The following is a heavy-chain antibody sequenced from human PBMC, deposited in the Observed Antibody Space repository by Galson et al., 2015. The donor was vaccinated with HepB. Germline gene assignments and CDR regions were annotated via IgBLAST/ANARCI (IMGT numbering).Heavy chain of an antibody. CDR1: GYTFTSYY. D-gene: IGHD3-22*01. V-gene: IGHV1-46*01. J-gene: IGHJ4*02. CDR3: ARTSSLIVVVSEFDY. Sequence: SVKVSCKASGYTFTSYYMHWVRQAPGQGLEWMGIINPSGGSTSYAQKFQGRVTMTRDTSTSTVYMELSSLRSEDTAVYYCARTSSLIVVVSEFDYWGQGTLVTVSS. CDR2: INPSGGST.